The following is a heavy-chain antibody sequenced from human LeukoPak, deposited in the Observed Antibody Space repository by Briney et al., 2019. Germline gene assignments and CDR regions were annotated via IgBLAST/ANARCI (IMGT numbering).Heavy chain of an antibody. CDR3: ARGLGISSYFDY. CDR2: IYYSGST. J-gene: IGHJ4*02. CDR1: GGSISSSSYY. D-gene: IGHD7-27*01. V-gene: IGHV4-39*01. Sequence: SETLSLTCTVSGGSISSSSYYWGWIRQPPGKGLEWIGSIYYSGSTYYNPSLKSRVTISVDTSKNQFSLKLSSVTAADTAVYYCARGLGISSYFDYWGQGTLVTVSS.